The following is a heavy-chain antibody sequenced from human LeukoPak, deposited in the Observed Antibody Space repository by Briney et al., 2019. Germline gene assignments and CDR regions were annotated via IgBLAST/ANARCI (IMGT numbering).Heavy chain of an antibody. CDR3: ARDHDSVDTFDI. J-gene: IGHJ3*02. Sequence: SQTLSLTCAISGDSVSSNSAAWNWIRQSPLRGLEWLGRTYYRSKWYNDYAVSVKSRITVNPDTSKNQFSLQLNSVTPEDTAIYFCARDHDSVDTFDIWGQGTMVTVSS. D-gene: IGHD2-15*01. V-gene: IGHV6-1*01. CDR1: GDSVSSNSAA. CDR2: TYYRSKWYN.